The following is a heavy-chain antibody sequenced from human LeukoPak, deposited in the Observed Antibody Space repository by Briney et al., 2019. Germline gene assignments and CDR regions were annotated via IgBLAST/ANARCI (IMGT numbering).Heavy chain of an antibody. D-gene: IGHD6-13*01. CDR3: ARDEGYSSSRGFGY. CDR1: GSTFSSYW. Sequence: PGGSLRLSCAASGSTFSSYWMSWVRQAPGRGLEWVANIKQDGSEKYYVDSVKGRFTISRDNAKNSLYLQMNSLRAEDTAVYYCARDEGYSSSRGFGYWGQGTLVTVSS. CDR2: IKQDGSEK. J-gene: IGHJ4*02. V-gene: IGHV3-7*01.